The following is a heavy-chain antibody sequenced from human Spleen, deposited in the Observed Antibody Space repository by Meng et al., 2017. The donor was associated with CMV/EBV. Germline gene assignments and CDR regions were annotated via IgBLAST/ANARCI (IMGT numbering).Heavy chain of an antibody. V-gene: IGHV3-9*01. CDR2: ISWNSGSI. CDR1: GFTFDDYA. J-gene: IGHJ4*02. Sequence: GGSLRLSCAASGFTFDDYAMHWVRQAPGKGLEWVSGISWNSGSIGYADSVKGRFTISRDNAKNSLYLQMNSLRAEDTALYYCAKDSGASRVSGYSEPRWGQGTLVTVSS. CDR3: AKDSGASRVSGYSEPR. D-gene: IGHD5-12*01.